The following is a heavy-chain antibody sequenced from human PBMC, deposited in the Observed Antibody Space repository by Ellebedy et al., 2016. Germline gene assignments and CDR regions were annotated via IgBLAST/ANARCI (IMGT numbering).Heavy chain of an antibody. D-gene: IGHD5-12*01. V-gene: IGHV1-69*10. CDR3: ARGRDIVATPGDGFDI. CDR1: GGSFTTYA. J-gene: IGHJ3*02. CDR2: TVPVLGIT. Sequence: SVKVSCKSSGGSFTTYAFSWVRQAPGQGLEWVGWTVPVLGITNYAQNFQGRVTITADKSTNTVYMELGSLRSEDTAVYYCARGRDIVATPGDGFDIWGQGTMVTVSS.